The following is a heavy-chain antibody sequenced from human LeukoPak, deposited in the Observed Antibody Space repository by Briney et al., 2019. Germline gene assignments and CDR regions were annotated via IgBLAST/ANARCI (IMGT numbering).Heavy chain of an antibody. D-gene: IGHD3-10*01. CDR3: ARVGSYGSGSYYKTDAFDI. V-gene: IGHV4-34*01. CDR2: INHSGST. CDR1: GGSFSGYY. Sequence: PSETLSLTCAAYGGSFSGYYWSWIRQPPGKGLEWIGEINHSGSTNYNPSLKSRVTISVDTSKNQFSLKLSSVTAADTAVYYCARVGSYGSGSYYKTDAFDIWGQGTMVTVSS. J-gene: IGHJ3*02.